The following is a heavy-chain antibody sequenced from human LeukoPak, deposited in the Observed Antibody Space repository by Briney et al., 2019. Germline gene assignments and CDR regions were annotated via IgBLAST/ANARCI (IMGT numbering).Heavy chain of an antibody. CDR2: IKQDGSEK. CDR1: GFTFSSYW. V-gene: IGHV3-7*01. J-gene: IGHJ4*02. D-gene: IGHD5-18*01. CDR3: ARGGRYSPFDY. Sequence: GGPLRLSCAASGFTFSSYWMSWVRQAPGKGLEWVANIKQDGSEKYYVDSVKGRFTISRDNAKNSLYLQMNSLRAEDTAVYYCARGGRYSPFDYWGQGTLVTVSS.